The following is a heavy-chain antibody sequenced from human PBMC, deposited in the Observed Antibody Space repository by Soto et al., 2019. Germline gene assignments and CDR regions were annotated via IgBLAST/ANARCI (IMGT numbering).Heavy chain of an antibody. V-gene: IGHV1-8*01. Sequence: QVQLVQSGAELKKPGASVKVSCKASGYTFSNYDMNWVRQATGQGPEWIGWVNPNNGDTGYAQKFQGLVTLTTDISATTAYMELTSLRSEDTAIYYCAKVSRKVSAIDFDYWGQGTLITVSS. CDR3: AKVSRKVSAIDFDY. D-gene: IGHD3-22*01. CDR2: VNPNNGDT. J-gene: IGHJ4*02. CDR1: GYTFSNYD.